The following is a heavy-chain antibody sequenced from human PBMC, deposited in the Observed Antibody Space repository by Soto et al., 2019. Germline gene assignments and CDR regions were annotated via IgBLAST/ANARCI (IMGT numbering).Heavy chain of an antibody. CDR1: GGSISSGDYY. CDR3: ARDQDPGHGAFVY. D-gene: IGHD2-15*01. CDR2: IYYSGST. V-gene: IGHV4-30-4*01. J-gene: IGHJ4*02. Sequence: QVQLQESGPGLVKPSQTLSLTCTVSGGSISSGDYYWSWIRQPPGKGLEWIGYIYYSGSTYYNPSLKSRVTTSVATPQNKFPLKLSSVTAADTTVYYCARDQDPGHGAFVYLVQGTLVTVSS.